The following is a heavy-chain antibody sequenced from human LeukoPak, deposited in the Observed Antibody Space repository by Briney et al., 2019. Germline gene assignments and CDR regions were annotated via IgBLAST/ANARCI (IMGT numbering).Heavy chain of an antibody. Sequence: SETLSLTRTVSGYSISSGYYWGWIRQPPGKGLEWIGYIYYSGSTNYNPSLKSRVTISADTSKNQFSLKLSPVTAADTAVYYCARSVSYCYSTSCPPHWFDPWGQGTLVTVSS. CDR3: ARSVSYCYSTSCPPHWFDP. CDR2: IYYSGST. J-gene: IGHJ5*02. V-gene: IGHV4-61*01. D-gene: IGHD2/OR15-2a*01. CDR1: GYSISSGYY.